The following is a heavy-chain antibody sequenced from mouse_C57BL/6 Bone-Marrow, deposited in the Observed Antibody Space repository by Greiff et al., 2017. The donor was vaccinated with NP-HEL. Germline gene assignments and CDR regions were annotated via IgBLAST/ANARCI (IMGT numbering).Heavy chain of an antibody. J-gene: IGHJ4*01. CDR2: INPNNGGT. CDR1: GYTFTDYY. Sequence: EVQLQQSGPELVKPGASVKISCKASGYTFTDYYMNWVKQSHGKSLEWIGDINPNNGGTSYNQKFKGKATLTVDKSSSTAYMELRSLTSEDSAVXYCAREWFLYYAMDYWGQGTSVTVSS. V-gene: IGHV1-26*01. D-gene: IGHD1-3*01. CDR3: AREWFLYYAMDY.